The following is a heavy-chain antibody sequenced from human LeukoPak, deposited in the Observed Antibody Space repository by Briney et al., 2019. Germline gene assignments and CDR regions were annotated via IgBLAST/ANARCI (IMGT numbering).Heavy chain of an antibody. CDR2: INPNSGGT. J-gene: IGHJ3*02. V-gene: IGHV1-2*02. Sequence: GASVKVSCKASGYTFTGYYMHWVRQAPGQGLEWMGWINPNSGGTNYAQKFQGRVTMTRDTSISTAYMELSRLRSDDTAVYYCARDGDSSPSGAFDIWGQGTMVTVSS. CDR3: ARDGDSSPSGAFDI. D-gene: IGHD6-6*01. CDR1: GYTFTGYY.